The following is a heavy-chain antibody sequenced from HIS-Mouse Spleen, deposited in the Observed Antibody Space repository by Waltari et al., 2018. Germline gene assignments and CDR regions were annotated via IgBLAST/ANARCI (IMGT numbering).Heavy chain of an antibody. CDR2: VYYSGCT. J-gene: IGHJ6*02. CDR3: ASLPMVRGVIWYYYGMDV. V-gene: IGHV4-39*01. CDR1: GCSISSSSYY. Sequence: QLQLQESVPGLVKPSETLSLTCTVSGCSISSSSYYWGWIRQPPGKGLEWIGSVYYSGCTYYNRSSKGRVTISVEPSKNQLSLKLGSVTAADTAVYYCASLPMVRGVIWYYYGMDVWGQGTTVTVSS. D-gene: IGHD3-10*01.